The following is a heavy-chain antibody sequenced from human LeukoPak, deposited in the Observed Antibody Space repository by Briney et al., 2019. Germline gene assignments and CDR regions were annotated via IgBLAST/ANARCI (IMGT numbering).Heavy chain of an antibody. CDR1: GYTFTSYG. Sequence: AASVKVSCKASGYTFTSYGISWVRQAPGQGLEWMGWINPNSGGTNYAQKFQGRVTMTRDTSISTAYMELSRLRSDDTAVYYCARGEGITMVRGVPFYYYMDVWGKGTTVTVSS. J-gene: IGHJ6*03. V-gene: IGHV1-2*02. CDR2: INPNSGGT. D-gene: IGHD3-10*01. CDR3: ARGEGITMVRGVPFYYYMDV.